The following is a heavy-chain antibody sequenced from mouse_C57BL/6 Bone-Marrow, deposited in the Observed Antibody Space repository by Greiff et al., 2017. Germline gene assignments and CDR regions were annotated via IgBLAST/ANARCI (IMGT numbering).Heavy chain of an antibody. CDR2: IYPGSGNT. V-gene: IGHV1-76*01. D-gene: IGHD2-4*01. Sequence: VQLQQSGAELVRPGASVKLSCKASGYTFTDYYINWVKQRPGQGLEWIARIYPGSGNTYYNEKFKGKATLTAEKSSSTAYMQLSSLTSEDSAVYFCARGDYDYDEFAYWGQGTLVTVSA. J-gene: IGHJ3*01. CDR3: ARGDYDYDEFAY. CDR1: GYTFTDYY.